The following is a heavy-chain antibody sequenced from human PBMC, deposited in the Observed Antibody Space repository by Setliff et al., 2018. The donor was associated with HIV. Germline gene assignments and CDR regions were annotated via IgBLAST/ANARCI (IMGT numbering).Heavy chain of an antibody. D-gene: IGHD3-10*01. J-gene: IGHJ5*02. V-gene: IGHV4-59*01. CDR2: VYYRGST. CDR1: GGSMSSYY. Sequence: SETLSLTCTVSGGSMSSYYWSWIRQTPGKGLEWIGYVYYRGSTNYNPSLKSRVTISIDASNNQFSLKMTSMTAADTAVYYCVGGIRGARFSPWGQGALVTVSS. CDR3: VGGIRGARFSP.